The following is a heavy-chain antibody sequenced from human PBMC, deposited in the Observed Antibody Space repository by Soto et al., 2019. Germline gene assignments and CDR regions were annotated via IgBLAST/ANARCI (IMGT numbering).Heavy chain of an antibody. CDR2: MNPNSGNT. D-gene: IGHD6-19*01. CDR1: GYTFTSYD. V-gene: IGHV1-8*01. Sequence: QVQLVQSGAEVKKPGASVKVSCKASGYTFTSYDINWVRQATGQGLEWMGWMNPNSGNTGYAQKFQGRVTMTRNTXIXTXXMELSSLRSEDTAVYYCARGTQWLVTGAYYYGMDVWGQGTTVTVSS. J-gene: IGHJ6*02. CDR3: ARGTQWLVTGAYYYGMDV.